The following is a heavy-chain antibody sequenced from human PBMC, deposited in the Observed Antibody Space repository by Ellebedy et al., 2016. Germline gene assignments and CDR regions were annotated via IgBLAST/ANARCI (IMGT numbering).Heavy chain of an antibody. Sequence: SETLSLTXAVYGGSFSGYYWSWIRQPPGKGLEWIGEINHSGSTNYNPSLKSRVTISVDTSKNQFSLKLSSVTAADTAVYYCARGSERWDAFDIWGQGTMVTVSS. CDR1: GGSFSGYY. D-gene: IGHD5-24*01. CDR3: ARGSERWDAFDI. CDR2: INHSGST. J-gene: IGHJ3*02. V-gene: IGHV4-34*01.